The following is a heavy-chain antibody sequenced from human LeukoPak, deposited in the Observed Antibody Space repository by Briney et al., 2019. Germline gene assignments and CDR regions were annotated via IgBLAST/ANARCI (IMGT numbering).Heavy chain of an antibody. CDR1: GGSISSSSYS. J-gene: IGHJ4*02. CDR3: ARDLGDYDFRG. CDR2: IYYGGNT. D-gene: IGHD3/OR15-3a*01. Sequence: SETLSLTCTVSGGSISSSSYSWAWIRQPPGKGLEWIGNIYYGGNTYYNPSLKSRVTISVDTSKNQFSLKLSSVTAADTAVYYCARDLGDYDFRGWGQGTLVTVSS. V-gene: IGHV4-39*07.